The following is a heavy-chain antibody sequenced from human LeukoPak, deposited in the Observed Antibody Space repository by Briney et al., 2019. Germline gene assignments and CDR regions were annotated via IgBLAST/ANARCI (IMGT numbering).Heavy chain of an antibody. J-gene: IGHJ4*02. D-gene: IGHD6-19*01. CDR3: ARADSSSGWSWAFDY. Sequence: PSETLSLTGTVSGGSISSYYWSWIRQPPGKGLEWIGYIYYSGSTNYNPSLKSRVTISVDTSKNQFTLKLSSVTAADTAVYYCARADSSSGWSWAFDYWGQGTLVTVSS. V-gene: IGHV4-59*01. CDR1: GGSISSYY. CDR2: IYYSGST.